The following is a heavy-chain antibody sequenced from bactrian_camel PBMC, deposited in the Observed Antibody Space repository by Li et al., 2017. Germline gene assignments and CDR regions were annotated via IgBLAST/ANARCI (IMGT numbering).Heavy chain of an antibody. D-gene: IGHD2*01. J-gene: IGHJ4*01. V-gene: IGHV3S31*01. CDR3: AVDPRSICTTSLALRDFNT. Sequence: DVQLVESGGGSVQAGGSLRLSCAASGYTYSSYCAAWFRQAPGKEREGVAFIHSVYESPVYGDSVKGRFEISLVKKTLYLQMNNLKPEDSAMYYCAVDPRSICTTSLALRDFNTRGQGTQVTVS. CDR1: GYTYSSYC. CDR2: IHSVYESP.